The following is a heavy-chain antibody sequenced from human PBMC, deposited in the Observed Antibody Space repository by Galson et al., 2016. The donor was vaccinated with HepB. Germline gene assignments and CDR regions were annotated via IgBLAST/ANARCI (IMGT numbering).Heavy chain of an antibody. D-gene: IGHD2-2*01. J-gene: IGHJ4*02. V-gene: IGHV4-4*02. CDR2: IYHSGTT. CDR3: AREGLLGTTSCCKGFDY. CDR1: GGSITSTNW. Sequence: LSLTCAVSGGSITSTNWWSWVRQPPGKGLEWIGEIYHSGTTNYNPSLKSRVTMSVDKSNNQFSLKLTSVTAADTAVYYCAREGLLGTTSCCKGFDYWGQGALVTVSS.